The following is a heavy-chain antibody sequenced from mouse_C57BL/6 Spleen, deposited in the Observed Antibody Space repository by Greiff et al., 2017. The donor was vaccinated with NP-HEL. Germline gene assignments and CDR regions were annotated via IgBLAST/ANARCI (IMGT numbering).Heavy chain of an antibody. V-gene: IGHV1-15*01. D-gene: IGHD1-1*01. J-gene: IGHJ3*01. CDR2: IDPETGGT. Sequence: VQLQQSGAELVRPGASVTLSCKASGYTFTDYEMHWVKQTPVHGLEWIGAIDPETGGTAYNQKFKGKAILTADKSSSTAYMELRSLTSEDSAVYYCTRFYYYGSSSFAYWGQGTLVTVSA. CDR1: GYTFTDYE. CDR3: TRFYYYGSSSFAY.